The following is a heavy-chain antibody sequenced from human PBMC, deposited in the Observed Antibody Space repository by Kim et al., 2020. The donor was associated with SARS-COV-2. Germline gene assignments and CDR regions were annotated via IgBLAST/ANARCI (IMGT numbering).Heavy chain of an antibody. D-gene: IGHD2-21*01. CDR2: ISYDGSNK. CDR1: GFTFSSYG. V-gene: IGHV3-30*18. J-gene: IGHJ6*02. CDR3: AKVNRGNYYYGMDV. Sequence: GGSLRLSCAASGFTFSSYGMHWVRQAPGKGLEWVAVISYDGSNKYYADSVKGRFTISRDNSKNTLYLQMNSLRAEDTAVYYCAKVNRGNYYYGMDVWGQGTAVTVS.